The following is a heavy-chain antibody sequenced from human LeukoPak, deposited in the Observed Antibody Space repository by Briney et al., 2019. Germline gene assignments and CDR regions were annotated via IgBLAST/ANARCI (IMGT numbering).Heavy chain of an antibody. CDR2: ISNNGGYT. Sequence: PGGSLRLSCVASGFTFSDFDMNWVRQAPGKGLEWVSAISNNGGYTYYADSVQGRFTISRDNSKSTLCLQMNSLRAEDTAVYYCAKQLGYCSDGSCYFPYWGQGTLVTVSS. CDR3: AKQLGYCSDGSCYFPY. V-gene: IGHV3-23*01. CDR1: GFTFSDFD. J-gene: IGHJ4*02. D-gene: IGHD2-15*01.